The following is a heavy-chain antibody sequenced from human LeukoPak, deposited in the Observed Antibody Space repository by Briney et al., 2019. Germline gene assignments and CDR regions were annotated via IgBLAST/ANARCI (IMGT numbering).Heavy chain of an antibody. CDR2: FSCGTT. Sequence: LPAASLRLSCAASGFTFTSYAMGWVRQAQGKGPEWVSAFSCGTTYYADSVKGRFTISRDHSKNTLYLQMNSLRGEDTAVYYCVTGPSEWLGSCDYWGQGTLVTVSS. CDR1: GFTFTSYA. CDR3: VTGPSEWLGSCDY. V-gene: IGHV3-23*01. D-gene: IGHD3-3*01. J-gene: IGHJ4*02.